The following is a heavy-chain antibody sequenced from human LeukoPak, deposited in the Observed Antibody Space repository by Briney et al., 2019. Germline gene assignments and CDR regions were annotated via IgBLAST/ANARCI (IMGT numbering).Heavy chain of an antibody. CDR3: ARGQLYYDSSGFDY. CDR1: GFTFSSYW. Sequence: PGGSLRLSCAASGFTFSSYWMSWVRQAPGKGLEWVSSISSSSYIYYVDSVKGRFTISRDNAKNSLYLQMNSLRAEDTAVYYCARGQLYYDSSGFDYWGQGTLVTVSS. CDR2: ISSSSYI. J-gene: IGHJ4*02. D-gene: IGHD3-22*01. V-gene: IGHV3-21*01.